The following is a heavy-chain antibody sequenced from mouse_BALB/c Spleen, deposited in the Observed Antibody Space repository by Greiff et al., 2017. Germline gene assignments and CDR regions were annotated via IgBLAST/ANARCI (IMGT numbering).Heavy chain of an antibody. CDR3: ARCYDYDAGAWFAY. CDR1: GYTFTSYV. J-gene: IGHJ3*01. V-gene: IGHV1-14*01. CDR2: INPYNDGT. D-gene: IGHD2-4*01. Sequence: VQLQQSGPELVKPGASVKMSCKASGYTFTSYVMHWVKQKPGQGLEWIGYINPYNDGTKYNEKFKGKATLTSDKSSSTAYMELSSLTSEDSAVYYCARCYDYDAGAWFAYWGQGTLVTVSA.